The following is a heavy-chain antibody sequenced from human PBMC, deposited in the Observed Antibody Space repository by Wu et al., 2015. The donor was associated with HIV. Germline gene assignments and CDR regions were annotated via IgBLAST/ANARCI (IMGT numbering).Heavy chain of an antibody. CDR3: TRGTRNYLFDY. J-gene: IGHJ4*02. CDR1: GATFKSHA. V-gene: IGHV1-2*02. Sequence: QVQLVQSGAEVKKPGSSVRVSCRASGATFKSHAISWVRQAPGQGLEWMGWINVNSGDSNYARKFRGRLTVTRDTSINTVYMDLSSLKSDDSAIYYCTRGTRNYLFDYWGQGALVTVSS. CDR2: INVNSGDS. D-gene: IGHD4-11*01.